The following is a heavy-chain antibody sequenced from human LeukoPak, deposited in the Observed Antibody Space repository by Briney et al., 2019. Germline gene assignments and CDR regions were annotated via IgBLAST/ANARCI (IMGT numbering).Heavy chain of an antibody. CDR3: ARGRVAAAVYYYYYYMDV. CDR1: GYTFTDYY. Sequence: GASVKVSCKASGYTFTDYYIHWVRQAPGQGLEWMGWINPYSGGTYYAQQFQGRVTMTRDTSISTAYMELSRLRSDDTAVYYCARGRVAAAVYYYYYYMDVWGKGTTVTVSS. CDR2: INPYSGGT. D-gene: IGHD6-13*01. V-gene: IGHV1-2*02. J-gene: IGHJ6*03.